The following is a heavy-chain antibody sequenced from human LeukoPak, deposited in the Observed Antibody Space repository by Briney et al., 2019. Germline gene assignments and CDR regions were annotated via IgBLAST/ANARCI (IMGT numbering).Heavy chain of an antibody. D-gene: IGHD6-6*01. CDR1: GYTFPSYF. V-gene: IGHV1-46*01. CDR3: ARTAARCFDY. Sequence: ASVKVSCKASGYTFPSYFMHWVRQAPGQGLEWMGIINLTGGSTTYAQKFQGRVTMTRDTSTSTVYMELSSLRSDDTAVYYCARTAARCFDYWGQGTLVTVSS. CDR2: INLTGGST. J-gene: IGHJ4*02.